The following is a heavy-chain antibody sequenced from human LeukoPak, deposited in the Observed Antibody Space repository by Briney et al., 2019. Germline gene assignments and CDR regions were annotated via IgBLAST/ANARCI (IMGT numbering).Heavy chain of an antibody. CDR2: ISGSGGST. Sequence: GGSLRLSCAASGFTFSSYAMSWVRQAPGKGLEWVSAISGSGGSTYYADSVKGRFTISRDNSKNTPYLQMNSLRAEDTAVYYCAKPPTWLQLVPYWGQGTLVTVSS. J-gene: IGHJ4*02. CDR3: AKPPTWLQLVPY. D-gene: IGHD6-13*01. CDR1: GFTFSSYA. V-gene: IGHV3-23*01.